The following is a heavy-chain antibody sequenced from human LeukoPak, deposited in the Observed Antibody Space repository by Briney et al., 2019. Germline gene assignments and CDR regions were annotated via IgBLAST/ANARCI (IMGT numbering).Heavy chain of an antibody. Sequence: ASVKVSCKASGYTFTGYYMHWVRQAPGQGLEWMGWINTNTGNPTYAQGFTGRFVFSLDTSVSTAYLQISSLKAEDTAVYYCARTTYYYDSSGYRFDPWGQGTLVTVSS. CDR3: ARTTYYYDSSGYRFDP. D-gene: IGHD3-22*01. V-gene: IGHV7-4-1*02. CDR1: GYTFTGYY. J-gene: IGHJ5*02. CDR2: INTNTGNP.